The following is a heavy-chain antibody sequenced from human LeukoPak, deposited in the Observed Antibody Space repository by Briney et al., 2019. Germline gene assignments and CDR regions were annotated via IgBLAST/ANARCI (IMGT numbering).Heavy chain of an antibody. J-gene: IGHJ4*02. Sequence: SETLSLTCAVYGGSFSGYYWSWIRQPPGKGLEWIGEINHSGSTNYNPSLKSRVTISVDTSKNQFSLKLSSVTAADTAVYYCARQEPRYYYGSGSYSPFDYWGQGTLVTVSS. CDR2: INHSGST. CDR3: ARQEPRYYYGSGSYSPFDY. V-gene: IGHV4-34*01. D-gene: IGHD3-10*01. CDR1: GGSFSGYY.